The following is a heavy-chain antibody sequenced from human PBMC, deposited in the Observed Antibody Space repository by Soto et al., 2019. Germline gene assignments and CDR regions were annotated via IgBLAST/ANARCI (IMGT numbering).Heavy chain of an antibody. V-gene: IGHV1-2*02. CDR2: IHPNNGAT. CDR3: ARVGRKELSGGQTVSEY. D-gene: IGHD3-10*01. CDR1: GYIFTGYY. J-gene: IGHJ4*02. Sequence: ASVKVSCKASGYIFTGYYMVRVRQAPGQGLEWMGWIHPNNGATNYAQKFQGRVTMTRDTSITTAYLELSRLRPDDTALYHCARVGRKELSGGQTVSEYCGQGPLVTVYS.